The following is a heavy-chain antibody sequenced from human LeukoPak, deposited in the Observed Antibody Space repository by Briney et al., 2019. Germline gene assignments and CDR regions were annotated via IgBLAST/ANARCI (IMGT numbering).Heavy chain of an antibody. V-gene: IGHV3-21*01. D-gene: IGHD3-3*01. CDR3: AKSITIFGVVIAPFDY. CDR1: GFTFIDFN. CDR2: ISTRSNYI. J-gene: IGHJ4*02. Sequence: GGSLRLSCAASGFTFIDFNMNWVRQAPGKGLEWVSSISTRSNYIYYADSVKGRFTISRDNSKNTLYLQMNSLRAEDTAVYYCAKSITIFGVVIAPFDYWGQGTLVTVSS.